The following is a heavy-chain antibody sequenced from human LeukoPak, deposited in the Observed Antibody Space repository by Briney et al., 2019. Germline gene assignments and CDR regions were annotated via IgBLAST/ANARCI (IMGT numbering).Heavy chain of an antibody. Sequence: GGSLRLSCAASGLTFSSYSMNWVRQAPAKGLEWVSSISSSSSYIYYADSVKGRFTISRDNAKNSLYLQMNSLRAEDTAVYYCARGDSYGYSCDYWGQGTLVTVSS. CDR2: ISSSSSYI. CDR1: GLTFSSYS. J-gene: IGHJ4*02. CDR3: ARGDSYGYSCDY. V-gene: IGHV3-21*01. D-gene: IGHD5-18*01.